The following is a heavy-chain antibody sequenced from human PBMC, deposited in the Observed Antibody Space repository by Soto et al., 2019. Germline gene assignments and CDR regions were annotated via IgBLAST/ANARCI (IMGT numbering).Heavy chain of an antibody. CDR2: IYSSGTT. V-gene: IGHV4-59*01. D-gene: IGHD4-17*01. CDR3: GRDLGGAYGAFDH. Sequence: SETLSLTCTVSCASISTSYWSWIRLPPGKGLEWIGYIYSSGTTKYNPSLKSRVAISIDTSKNQFSLKLSSVTAADTAIYYCGRDLGGAYGAFDHWGQGTLVTVSS. J-gene: IGHJ4*02. CDR1: CASISTSY.